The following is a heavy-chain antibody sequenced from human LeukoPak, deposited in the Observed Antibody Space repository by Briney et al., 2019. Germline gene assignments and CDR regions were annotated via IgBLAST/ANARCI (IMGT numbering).Heavy chain of an antibody. CDR2: IFPGDSET. CDR1: GYSFTTYW. D-gene: IGHD1/OR15-1a*01. Sequence: GESLKISCKGSGYSFTTYWIGWVRQMPGKGLEWMGIIFPGDSETTYSPSFQGRVTISADKYISTAYLQWRSLKASDTAMYYCATSESQTRFDYWGQGTLVTASS. V-gene: IGHV5-51*01. J-gene: IGHJ4*02. CDR3: ATSESQTRFDY.